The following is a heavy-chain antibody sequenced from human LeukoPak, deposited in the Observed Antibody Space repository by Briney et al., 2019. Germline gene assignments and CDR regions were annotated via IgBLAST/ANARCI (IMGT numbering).Heavy chain of an antibody. D-gene: IGHD1-26*01. V-gene: IGHV4-39*07. J-gene: IGHJ4*02. CDR1: GGSITSSSYN. Sequence: PSETLSLTCTVSGGSITSSSYNWGWIRQPPGKGLEWIGIVYYSGSTYYNPSLKSRVTISVDTSKNQFSLKLSSVTAADTAVYYCAREREGFSTAIARRGTYYFDYWGQGTLVTVSS. CDR2: VYYSGST. CDR3: AREREGFSTAIARRGTYYFDY.